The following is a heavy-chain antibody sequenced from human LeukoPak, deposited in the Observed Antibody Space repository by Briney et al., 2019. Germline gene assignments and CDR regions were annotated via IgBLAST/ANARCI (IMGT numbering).Heavy chain of an antibody. V-gene: IGHV3-30-3*01. CDR1: GFTFSSYA. CDR2: ISYDGSNK. D-gene: IGHD6-13*01. CDR3: ARPPIAAAGTDLVDY. Sequence: PGRSLRLSCAASGFTFSSYAMHWVRQAPGKGLEWVAVISYDGSNKYYADSVKGRFTTSRDNSKNTLYLQMNSLRAEDTAVYYCARPPIAAAGTDLVDYWGQGTLVTVSS. J-gene: IGHJ4*02.